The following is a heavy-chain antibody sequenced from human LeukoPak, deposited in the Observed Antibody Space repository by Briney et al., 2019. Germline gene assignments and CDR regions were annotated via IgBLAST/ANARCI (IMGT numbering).Heavy chain of an antibody. J-gene: IGHJ4*02. CDR2: IKRKNEGAAT. Sequence: GGSLRLSCAASGFSFNNAWMSWVRQAPGKGLEWVGRIKRKNEGAATDYAAPAQGRFTISRDDSKETLYLQMSSLKTEDTAVYYCATSGIGYTYSRYWGQGTLVTVSS. V-gene: IGHV3-15*01. CDR3: ATSGIGYTYSRY. CDR1: GFSFNNAW. D-gene: IGHD3-22*01.